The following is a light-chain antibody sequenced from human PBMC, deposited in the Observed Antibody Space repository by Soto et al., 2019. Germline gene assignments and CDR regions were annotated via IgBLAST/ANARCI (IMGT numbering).Light chain of an antibody. V-gene: IGLV1-40*01. Sequence: QTVVTQPPSVSGAPGQRVTISCSGSSSNIGAGYDVHWYQQPPGTAPRLLIYGNSDRPSGVPDRFSGSKSGTSASLAITGLQAEDEADYYCQSYDNSLSGSYVFGTGTKLTVL. CDR3: QSYDNSLSGSYV. J-gene: IGLJ1*01. CDR1: SSNIGAGYD. CDR2: GNS.